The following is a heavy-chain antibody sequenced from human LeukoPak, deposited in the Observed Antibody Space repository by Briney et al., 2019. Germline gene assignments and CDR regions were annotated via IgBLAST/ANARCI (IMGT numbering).Heavy chain of an antibody. CDR1: GFTFSSYS. J-gene: IGHJ4*02. CDR2: ISSSGNYI. CDR3: ARDSLLYGSGSYYNLADY. V-gene: IGHV3-21*01. Sequence: GGSLRLSCAASGFTFSSYSMNWVRQAPGKGLEWVSSISSSGNYIYYADSVKGRFTISRDNAKNSLYLQMNSLRAEDTAVYYCARDSLLYGSGSYYNLADYWGQGTLVTVSS. D-gene: IGHD3-10*01.